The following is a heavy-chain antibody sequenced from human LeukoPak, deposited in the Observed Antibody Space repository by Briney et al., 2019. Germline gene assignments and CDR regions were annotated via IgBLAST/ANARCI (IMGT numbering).Heavy chain of an antibody. D-gene: IGHD3-16*02. CDR1: GFTFSSYA. CDR2: ISGSGGST. V-gene: IGHV3-23*01. J-gene: IGHJ4*02. CDR3: AKDNYRVPLPDY. Sequence: PGGSLRLSCAAPGFTFSSYAMSWVRQAPGKGLEWVSAISGSGGSTYYADSVKGRFTISRDNSKNTLYLQMNSLRAEDTAVYYCAKDNYRVPLPDYWGQGTLVTVSS.